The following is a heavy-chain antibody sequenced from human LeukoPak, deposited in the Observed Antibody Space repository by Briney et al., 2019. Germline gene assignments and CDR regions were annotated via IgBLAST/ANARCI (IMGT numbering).Heavy chain of an antibody. CDR3: ARDRGGYTYSHDY. J-gene: IGHJ4*02. V-gene: IGHV4-31*03. D-gene: IGHD5-18*01. Sequence: PSETLSLTCTVSGGSISSDGYYWSWIRQHPGKGLEWIGYIYYSGSTYYNPSLKSRVTISVDTSKNQFSLKLSSVTAADTAVYYCARDRGGYTYSHDYWGQGTLVTVSS. CDR2: IYYSGST. CDR1: GGSISSDGYY.